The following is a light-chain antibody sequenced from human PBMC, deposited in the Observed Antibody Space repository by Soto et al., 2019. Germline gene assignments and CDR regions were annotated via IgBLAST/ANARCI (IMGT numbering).Light chain of an antibody. CDR1: SSNIGAGYD. V-gene: IGLV1-40*01. Sequence: QSVLTQPPSVSGAPGQRVTISCTGSSSNIGAGYDVHWYQQLPGTAPKLLIYGNSNRPSGVPDRFSGSKSATSASLAITGLQAEDEADYYCQSYDSSRRPRYVFGTGTKVTVL. CDR2: GNS. J-gene: IGLJ1*01. CDR3: QSYDSSRRPRYV.